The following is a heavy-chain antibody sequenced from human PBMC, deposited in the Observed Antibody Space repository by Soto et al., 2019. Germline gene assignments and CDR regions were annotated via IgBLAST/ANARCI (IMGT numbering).Heavy chain of an antibody. D-gene: IGHD6-6*01. CDR2: INHSGST. Sequence: QVQLQQWGAGLLKPSETPSLTCAVYGGSFSGYYWSWIRQPPGKGLEWIGEINHSGSTNYNPSLKSRVTISVDTSKNQFSLKLSSVTAADTAVYYCARRTSSSYYYYYYMDVWGKGTTVTVSS. V-gene: IGHV4-34*01. CDR1: GGSFSGYY. CDR3: ARRTSSSYYYYYYMDV. J-gene: IGHJ6*03.